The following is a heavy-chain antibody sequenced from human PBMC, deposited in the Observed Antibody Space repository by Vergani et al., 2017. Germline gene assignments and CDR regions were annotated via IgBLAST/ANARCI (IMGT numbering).Heavy chain of an antibody. V-gene: IGHV1-69*01. CDR2: IIPIFGTA. CDR1: GGTFSSYA. Sequence: QVQLVQSGAEVKKPGSSVKVSCKASGGTFSSYAISWVRQAPGQGLEWMGGIIPIFGTANYAQKFQGRVTTTADESTSTAYMELSSLRSEDTAVYYCAGGQIVVVPAAMLSTNYYYYMDVWGKGTTVTVSS. CDR3: AGGQIVVVPAAMLSTNYYYYMDV. D-gene: IGHD2-2*01. J-gene: IGHJ6*03.